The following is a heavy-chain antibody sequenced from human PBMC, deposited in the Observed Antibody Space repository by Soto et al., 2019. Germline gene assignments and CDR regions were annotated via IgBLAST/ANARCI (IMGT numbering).Heavy chain of an antibody. CDR3: TTDGPIAAAGSYYFDY. V-gene: IGHV3-15*01. CDR2: IKSKTDGGTT. D-gene: IGHD6-13*01. CDR1: GFTFSNAW. Sequence: SGGSLRLSCAASGFTFSNAWMSWVRQAPGKGLEWVGRIKSKTDGGTTDYAAPVKGRFTISRDDSKNTLYLQMNSLKTEDTAVYYCTTDGPIAAAGSYYFDYWGQGNLVPVSS. J-gene: IGHJ4*02.